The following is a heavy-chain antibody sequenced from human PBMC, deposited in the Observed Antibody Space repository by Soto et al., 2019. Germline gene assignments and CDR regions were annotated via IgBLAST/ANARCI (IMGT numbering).Heavy chain of an antibody. CDR2: MSHSGGT. D-gene: IGHD1-1*01. J-gene: IGHJ3*02. Sequence: QVQLQQWGAGLLKPSETLSLTCAVYGGFVSSGSYYWSWIRQPPGKGLEWIGEMSHSGGTHFNPSPKRRVTISVETSKNQFSLKMSSVTAADTALYYCARVERGTATTVVDAFDIWGPGTMVTVSS. V-gene: IGHV4-34*01. CDR3: ARVERGTATTVVDAFDI. CDR1: GGFVSSGSYY.